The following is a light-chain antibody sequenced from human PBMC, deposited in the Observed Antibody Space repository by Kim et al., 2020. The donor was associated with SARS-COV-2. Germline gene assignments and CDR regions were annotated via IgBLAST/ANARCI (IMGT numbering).Light chain of an antibody. V-gene: IGKV1-16*02. CDR1: QDISNY. CDR2: AAS. Sequence: DIQMTQSPSSLSASVGDRVTITCRASQDISNYLAWFQQKPGKVPKSLIYAASTLQSGVPSKFSGSGSGTDFTLTISSLQPEDFATYYCQQYNSYPFTFGPGTKVDIK. J-gene: IGKJ3*01. CDR3: QQYNSYPFT.